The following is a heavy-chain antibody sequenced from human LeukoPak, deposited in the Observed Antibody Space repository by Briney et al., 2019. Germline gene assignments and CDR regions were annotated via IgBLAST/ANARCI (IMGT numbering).Heavy chain of an antibody. D-gene: IGHD6-13*01. V-gene: IGHV4-39*07. J-gene: IGHJ4*02. Sequence: PSETLSLTCTVSGGSISSSSYYWGWIRQPPGKGLEWIGSIYYSGSTYYNPSLKSRVTISVDTSKNQFSLKLSSVTAADTAVYYCAGCQGSSSWFDYWGQGTLVTVSS. CDR3: AGCQGSSSWFDY. CDR1: GGSISSSSYY. CDR2: IYYSGST.